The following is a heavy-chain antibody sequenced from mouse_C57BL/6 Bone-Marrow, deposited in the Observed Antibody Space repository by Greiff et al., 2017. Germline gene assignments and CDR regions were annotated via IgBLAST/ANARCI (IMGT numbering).Heavy chain of an antibody. CDR3: TTSGTGTWYCDV. CDR2: IDPENGDT. V-gene: IGHV14-4*01. Sequence: VQLQQSGAELVRPGASVKLSCTASGFNIKDDYMHWVKQRPEQGLEWIGWIDPENGDTEYATKFQGKATITADTSSNTAYLQLSSLTSEDTAVYYCTTSGTGTWYCDVWGTGTTVTVSS. D-gene: IGHD4-1*01. J-gene: IGHJ1*03. CDR1: GFNIKDDY.